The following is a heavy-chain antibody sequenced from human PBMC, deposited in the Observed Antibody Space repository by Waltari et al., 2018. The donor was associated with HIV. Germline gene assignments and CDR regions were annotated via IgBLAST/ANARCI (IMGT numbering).Heavy chain of an antibody. CDR1: GYTSTSYV. CDR2: INAGNGNT. CDR3: ARDYLPHTVPVRWYNWFDP. Sequence: QVPLVQSGAEVKKPGASVKVSCKASGYTSTSYVMHWVRQAPGQRPEWMGWINAGNGNTKYAQKFQGRVTITRDTSASTAYMELSSLRSEDTAVYYCARDYLPHTVPVRWYNWFDPWGQGTLVTVSS. D-gene: IGHD3-10*01. J-gene: IGHJ5*02. V-gene: IGHV1-3*01.